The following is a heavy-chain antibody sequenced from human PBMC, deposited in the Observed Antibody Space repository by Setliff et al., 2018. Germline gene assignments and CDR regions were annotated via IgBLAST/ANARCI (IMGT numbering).Heavy chain of an antibody. D-gene: IGHD3-3*01. CDR3: AKSPHDFWSGRVFFDF. J-gene: IGHJ4*01. CDR2: IIGSGIST. Sequence: GGSLRLSCAASGFSFSSYAMSWVRQAPGKGLEWVSSIIGSGISTCYADSVQGRFTISRDNHKNTLYLQMNSLRVEDTAIYYCAKSPHDFWSGRVFFDFWGQGMLVTVSS. V-gene: IGHV3-23*01. CDR1: GFSFSSYA.